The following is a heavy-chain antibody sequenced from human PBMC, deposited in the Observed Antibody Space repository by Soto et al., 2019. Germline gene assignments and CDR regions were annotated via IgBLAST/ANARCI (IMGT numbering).Heavy chain of an antibody. Sequence: PSETLSLTCAVSGSSIGSSYYWAWIRQPPGKGLEWIGTIHHGGSSFYNPSLKSRVTMSVDTSKNTLSLQMTSLRADDTAVYYCARDNSTMGAPFHYWRQGTLVTVCS. CDR2: IHHGGSS. CDR3: ARDNSTMGAPFHY. CDR1: GSSIGSSYY. J-gene: IGHJ4*02. D-gene: IGHD3-16*01. V-gene: IGHV4-38-2*02.